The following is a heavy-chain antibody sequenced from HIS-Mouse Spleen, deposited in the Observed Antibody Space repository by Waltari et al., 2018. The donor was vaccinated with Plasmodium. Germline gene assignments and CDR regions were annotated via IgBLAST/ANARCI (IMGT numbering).Heavy chain of an antibody. CDR2: ISYDGSNK. CDR1: GFPFSSYG. J-gene: IGHJ4*02. D-gene: IGHD6-13*01. CDR3: AKDRRSSSWYVDY. Sequence: QVQLVESGGGVVPPGRSLRLPCAASGFPFSSYGMHWVRPAPGKGLEWVAVISYDGSNKDYADSVKGRFTISRDNSKNTLYLQMNSLRAEDTAVYYCAKDRRSSSWYVDYWGQGTLVTVSS. V-gene: IGHV3-30*18.